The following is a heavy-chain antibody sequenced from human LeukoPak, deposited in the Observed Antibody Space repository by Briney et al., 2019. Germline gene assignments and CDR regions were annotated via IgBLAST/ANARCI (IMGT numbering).Heavy chain of an antibody. V-gene: IGHV3-23*01. CDR2: ISGSGGST. Sequence: QLWGVLRLSCAASGFTFSSYGMSWVRQAPGKGLEWVSAISGSGGSTYYADSVKGRSTISRDNSKNTLYLQMNSLRAEDTAVYYCAKFRVATIYFDYWGQGTLVTVSS. J-gene: IGHJ4*02. CDR1: GFTFSSYG. D-gene: IGHD5-12*01. CDR3: AKFRVATIYFDY.